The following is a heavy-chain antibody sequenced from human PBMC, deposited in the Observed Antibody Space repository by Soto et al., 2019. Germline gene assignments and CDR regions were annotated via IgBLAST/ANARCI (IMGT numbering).Heavy chain of an antibody. V-gene: IGHV1-2*04. J-gene: IGHJ4*02. D-gene: IGHD2-21*01. CDR2: INPSGGST. CDR1: GYTFTSYY. CDR3: ARGGACGGDCYFDY. Sequence: ASVKVSCKASGYTFTSYYMHWVRQAPGQGLEWMGIINPSGGSTSYAQKFQGWATMTRDTSISTAYMELSRLRSDDTAVYYCARGGACGGDCYFDYWGQGTLVTVSS.